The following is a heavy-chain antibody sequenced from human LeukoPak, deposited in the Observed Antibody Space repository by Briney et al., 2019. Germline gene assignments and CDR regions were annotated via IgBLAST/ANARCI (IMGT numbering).Heavy chain of an antibody. J-gene: IGHJ3*02. V-gene: IGHV1-2*06. CDR1: GYTFTGYY. CDR2: INPNSGGT. D-gene: IGHD2-21*02. Sequence: GASVKVSCKASGYTFTGYYMHWVRQAPGQGLEWMGRINPNSGGTNYAQKFQGRVTMTRDTSISTAYMELSRLRSDDTAVYYCARSGDREKPIDAFDIWGQGTMVTVSS. CDR3: ARSGDREKPIDAFDI.